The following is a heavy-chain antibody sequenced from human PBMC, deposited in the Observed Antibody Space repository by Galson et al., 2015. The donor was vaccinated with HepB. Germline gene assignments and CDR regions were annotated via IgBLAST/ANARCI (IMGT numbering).Heavy chain of an antibody. CDR3: AKLIRGGTAMPFDY. CDR1: GFTFSSYA. Sequence: SLRLSCAASGFTFSSYAMSWVRQAPGKGLEWVSAVSGSGGSTYYADSVKGRFTISRDNSKNTLYLQMNSLRAEDTAVYYCAKLIRGGTAMPFDYWGQGTLVTVSS. V-gene: IGHV3-23*01. D-gene: IGHD5-18*01. J-gene: IGHJ4*02. CDR2: VSGSGGST.